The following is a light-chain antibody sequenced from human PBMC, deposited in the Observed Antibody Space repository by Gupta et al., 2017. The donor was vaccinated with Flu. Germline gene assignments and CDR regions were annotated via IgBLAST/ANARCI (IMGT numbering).Light chain of an antibody. CDR2: AAS. CDR3: QQHNSYPIT. CDR1: QGISSY. Sequence: DIQFTQSPFFLSASVGDRVTITCRASQGISSYLDWYQQKPGKAPKLLIYAASTLQSGVPSRFSGSGSGTEFTLTISSLQPEDIATYYCQQHNSYPITFGQGTRLEIK. J-gene: IGKJ5*01. V-gene: IGKV1-9*01.